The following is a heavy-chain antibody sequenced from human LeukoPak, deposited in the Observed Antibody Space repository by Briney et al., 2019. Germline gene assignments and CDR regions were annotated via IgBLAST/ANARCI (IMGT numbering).Heavy chain of an antibody. D-gene: IGHD2-21*02. Sequence: GEALKISCKGSGYSFTSYWIGWGRQRPGKGLEGMGIIYPVDSDNRYSPSFQGQGTISDDKSISTAYLQWSSLKASDTAMYYCARISGKKVTAADYWGQGTLVTVSS. CDR2: IYPVDSDN. J-gene: IGHJ4*02. CDR1: GYSFTSYW. CDR3: ARISGKKVTAADY. V-gene: IGHV5-51*01.